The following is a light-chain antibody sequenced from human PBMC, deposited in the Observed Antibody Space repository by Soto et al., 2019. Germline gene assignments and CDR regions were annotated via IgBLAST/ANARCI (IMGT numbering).Light chain of an antibody. CDR1: QSVSSSY. J-gene: IGKJ5*01. CDR3: QQYGSSPIT. Sequence: EIVLTQSPAILALSPGDRATLSCRASQSVSSSYLAWYQHKPGQAPRLLIHGASSRATGIPDRFSGSGSGTDFTLTISRLEPEDFAVYYCQQYGSSPITFGQGTRLEI. V-gene: IGKV3-20*01. CDR2: GAS.